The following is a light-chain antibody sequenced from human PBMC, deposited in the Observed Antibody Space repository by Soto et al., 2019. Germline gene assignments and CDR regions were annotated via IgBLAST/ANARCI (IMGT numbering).Light chain of an antibody. CDR2: DAS. Sequence: DIQMTQSPSTLSASVGDRVTITCRASQSISSWLAWYQQKPGKAPKLLIYDASSLESGVPSRFSGSGSGTEFTLTISSLQPDDFAVYYCQQRSNWPPYTFGQGTKVDIK. CDR3: QQRSNWPPYT. J-gene: IGKJ2*01. V-gene: IGKV1-5*01. CDR1: QSISSW.